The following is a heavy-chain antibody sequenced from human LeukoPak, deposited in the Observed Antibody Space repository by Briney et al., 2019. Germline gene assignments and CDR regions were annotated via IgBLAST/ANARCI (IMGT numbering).Heavy chain of an antibody. D-gene: IGHD3-10*01. Sequence: SVKVSCKASGGTFSSYAISWVRQAPGQGLEWMGRIIPILGIANYAQKFQGRVTITADKSTSTAYMELSSLRSEDTAVYYCATVWYYYGSGSSPGVIHWFDPWGQGTLVTVSS. V-gene: IGHV1-69*04. J-gene: IGHJ5*02. CDR2: IIPILGIA. CDR3: ATVWYYYGSGSSPGVIHWFDP. CDR1: GGTFSSYA.